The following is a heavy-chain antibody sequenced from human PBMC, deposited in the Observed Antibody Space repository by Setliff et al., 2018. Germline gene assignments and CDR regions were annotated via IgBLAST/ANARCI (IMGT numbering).Heavy chain of an antibody. J-gene: IGHJ3*02. V-gene: IGHV1-46*03. CDR2: INPSGGST. CDR1: GYTFTSYY. Sequence: ASVKVSCKASGYTFTSYYMHWVRQAPGQGLEWMGIINPSGGSTSYAQKFQGRVTMTRDTSTSTVYMELSSLRSEDTAVYYCARVKMAYGDYSGAFDIWGQGTMVTVSS. CDR3: ARVKMAYGDYSGAFDI. D-gene: IGHD4-17*01.